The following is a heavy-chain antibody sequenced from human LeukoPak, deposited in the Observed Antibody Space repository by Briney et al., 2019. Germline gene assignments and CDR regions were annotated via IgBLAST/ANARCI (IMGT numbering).Heavy chain of an antibody. CDR1: GYTFSSYG. V-gene: IGHV1-18*01. Sequence: ASVKVSCKTSGYTFSSYGIAWVRQAPGQGLEWMGWISGYNGKTNYAENLQGRVTMTTDTSTSTGYMELRGLRSDDTAVYYCAREGALHDTGDHYLSWFDPWGQGTLVTVSS. D-gene: IGHD2-8*02. J-gene: IGHJ5*02. CDR2: ISGYNGKT. CDR3: AREGALHDTGDHYLSWFDP.